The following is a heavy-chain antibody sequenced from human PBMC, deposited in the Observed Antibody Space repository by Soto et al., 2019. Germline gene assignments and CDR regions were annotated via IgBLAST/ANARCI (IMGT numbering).Heavy chain of an antibody. CDR1: GGTFSSYT. D-gene: IGHD3-16*01. CDR2: FVPILGLA. CDR3: AGGGGSGVDP. J-gene: IGHJ5*02. Sequence: QVQLVQSGAEVKKPGSSVKVSCKASGGTFSSYTISWVRQAPGQGLEWMGRFVPILGLAHYAQKFQGRVTITADKSHSPAQLEPGSPGSYDTAVLFCAGGGGSGVDPWGQGTLVTVSS. V-gene: IGHV1-69*02.